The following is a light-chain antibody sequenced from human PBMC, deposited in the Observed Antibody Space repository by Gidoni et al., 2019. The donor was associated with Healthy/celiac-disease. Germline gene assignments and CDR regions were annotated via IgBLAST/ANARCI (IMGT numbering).Light chain of an antibody. CDR2: GAS. V-gene: IGKV3-20*01. Sequence: EIVLTQSPGTLSLSPVERATLSCRASQSVSSSYLAWYQQKPGQAPRLLIYGASSRATGIQDRFSGSGSGTDFTLTISRLEPEDFAVYYCQQYGVGYTLGQGTKLEIK. CDR3: QQYGVGYT. J-gene: IGKJ2*01. CDR1: QSVSSSY.